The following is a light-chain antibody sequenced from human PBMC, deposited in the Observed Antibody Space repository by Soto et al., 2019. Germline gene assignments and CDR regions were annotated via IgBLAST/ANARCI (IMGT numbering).Light chain of an antibody. V-gene: IGKV3-11*01. CDR2: GAS. J-gene: IGKJ3*01. CDR3: LHHNSWPPGFT. Sequence: EIVLTQSPATLSLSPGERATLSSRASQNVSSSFAWYQQKPGQAPRLLIYGASNRATGIPARFSGSGSGTDFTLTISSLEPEDFAVYYCLHHNSWPPGFTFGPGTTVDVK. CDR1: QNVSSS.